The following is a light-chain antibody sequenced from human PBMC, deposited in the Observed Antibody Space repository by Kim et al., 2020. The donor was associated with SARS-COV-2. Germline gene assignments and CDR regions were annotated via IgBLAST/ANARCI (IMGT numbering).Light chain of an antibody. J-gene: IGKJ4*01. CDR1: QSLVHSNGNTY. CDR2: KVS. CDR3: MYGTHWPPSFT. V-gene: IGKV2-30*02. Sequence: DIVMTQSPLSLPVTLGQPASISCRSSQSLVHSNGNTYLVWFQQRPGQSPRRLIYKVSNRDSGVPDRFSGSGSGTDFTLKISRVEAEDVGVYYCMYGTHWPPSFTFGGGTKVDIK.